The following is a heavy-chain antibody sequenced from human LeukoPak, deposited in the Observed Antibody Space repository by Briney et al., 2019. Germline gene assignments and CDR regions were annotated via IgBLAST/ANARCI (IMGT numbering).Heavy chain of an antibody. CDR1: GYTFTGYY. Sequence: GASVKVSCKASGYTFTGYYMHWVRQAPGQGLEWMGWINPNSGGTNYAQKFQGWVTMTRDTSISTAYMELSRLRSDDTAVYYCARDTWLVGSSRNHDAFDIWGQGTMVTVSS. CDR2: INPNSGGT. CDR3: ARDTWLVGSSRNHDAFDI. D-gene: IGHD6-19*01. V-gene: IGHV1-2*04. J-gene: IGHJ3*02.